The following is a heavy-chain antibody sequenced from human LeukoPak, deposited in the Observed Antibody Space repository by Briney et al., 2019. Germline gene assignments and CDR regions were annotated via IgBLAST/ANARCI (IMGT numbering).Heavy chain of an antibody. CDR2: INYSGST. CDR1: GGSFSGYY. V-gene: IGHV4-34*01. J-gene: IGHJ4*02. Sequence: SETLSLTCAVYGGSFSGYYWSWIRQPPGKGLEWIGEINYSGSTNYNPSLESRVTMSVDTSKNQFSLNLSSLTAADTAVYYCARRMSGSYYLTYFDYWGQGTLVTVSS. CDR3: ARRMSGSYYLTYFDY. D-gene: IGHD1-26*01.